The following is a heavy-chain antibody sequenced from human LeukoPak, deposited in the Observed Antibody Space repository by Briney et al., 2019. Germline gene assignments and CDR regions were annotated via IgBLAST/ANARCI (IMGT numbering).Heavy chain of an antibody. Sequence: SETLSLTCTVSGGSISSSSYYWGWIRQPPGKGLEWIGSIYYSGSTYYNPSLKSRVTISVDTSKNQFSLRLSSVTAADTAVYYCARQSSFDYWGQGTLVTVSS. CDR3: ARQSSFDY. CDR2: IYYSGST. V-gene: IGHV4-39*01. J-gene: IGHJ4*02. CDR1: GGSISSSSYY.